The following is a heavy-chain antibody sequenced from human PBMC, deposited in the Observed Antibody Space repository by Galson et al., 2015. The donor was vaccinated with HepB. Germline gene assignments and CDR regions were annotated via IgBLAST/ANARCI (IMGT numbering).Heavy chain of an antibody. CDR1: GFTFSSYA. CDR2: ISYDGSNK. J-gene: IGHJ6*02. V-gene: IGHV3-30-3*01. CDR3: ARDLYDCWSGYHYYYYYGMDV. Sequence: SLRLSCAASGFTFSSYAMHWVRQAPGKGLEWVAVISYDGSNKYYADSVKGRFTISRDNSKNTLYLQMNSLRAEDTAVYYCARDLYDCWSGYHYYYYYGMDVWGQGTTVTVSS. D-gene: IGHD3-3*01.